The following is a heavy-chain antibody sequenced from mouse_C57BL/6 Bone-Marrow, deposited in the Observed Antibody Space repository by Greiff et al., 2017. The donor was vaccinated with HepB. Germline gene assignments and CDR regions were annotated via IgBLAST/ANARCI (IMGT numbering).Heavy chain of an antibody. CDR2: VHPNSGST. CDR1: GYTFTSYW. D-gene: IGHD2-1*01. J-gene: IGHJ2*01. CDR3: ARKGIYYGPFDY. V-gene: IGHV1-64*01. Sequence: QVQLQQPGAELVKPGASVKLSCKASGYTFTSYWMHWVKQRPGQGLEWIGMVHPNSGSTNYNEKFKSKATLTVDKSSSTAYMQLSSLTSEDSAVYYCARKGIYYGPFDYWGQGTTLTVSS.